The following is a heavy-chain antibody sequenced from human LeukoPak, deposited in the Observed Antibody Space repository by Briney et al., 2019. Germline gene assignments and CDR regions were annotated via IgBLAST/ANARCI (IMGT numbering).Heavy chain of an antibody. CDR1: RFTFSNYV. CDR2: ISYDGSDK. Sequence: GRSLRLSCAASRFTFSNYVMHWVRQAPGKGLEWVAVISYDGSDKYYADSVKGRFTISRDNSKNTLYLQMNSLRAEDTAVYYCAKDPRRYSRTGGYSDYWGQGTLVTVSS. CDR3: AKDPRRYSRTGGYSDY. V-gene: IGHV3-30*18. D-gene: IGHD6-13*01. J-gene: IGHJ4*02.